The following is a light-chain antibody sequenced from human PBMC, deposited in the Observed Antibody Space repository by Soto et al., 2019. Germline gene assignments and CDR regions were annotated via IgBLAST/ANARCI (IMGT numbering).Light chain of an antibody. J-gene: IGKJ1*01. CDR3: QQYSVYWT. V-gene: IGKV1-5*03. CDR1: QSISTW. Sequence: DIQMTQSPFTLSASVGDRVTFTCRASQSISTWLAWYQQKPGKAPKLLIYKASNLESGVPSRFSGSGSGTEFTLTISNLQPDDFATYYCQQYSVYWTFGQGTKVDIK. CDR2: KAS.